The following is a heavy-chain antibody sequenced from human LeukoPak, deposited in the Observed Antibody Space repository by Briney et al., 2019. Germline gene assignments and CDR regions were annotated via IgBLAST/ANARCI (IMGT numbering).Heavy chain of an antibody. V-gene: IGHV1-46*01. Sequence: ASVKVSCKASGYTFTSYYMHWVRQAPGQGLEWMGIINPSGGSTSYAQKFQGRVTMTRDMSTSTVYMELSSLRSEDTAVYYCARDPKDDSSGYYYFDYWGQGTLVTVSS. CDR3: ARDPKDDSSGYYYFDY. J-gene: IGHJ4*02. D-gene: IGHD3-22*01. CDR1: GYTFTSYY. CDR2: INPSGGST.